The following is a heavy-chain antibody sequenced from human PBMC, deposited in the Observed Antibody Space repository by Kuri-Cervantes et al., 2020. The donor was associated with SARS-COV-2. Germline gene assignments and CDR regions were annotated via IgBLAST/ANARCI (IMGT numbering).Heavy chain of an antibody. Sequence: LSLTCAASGFTFRSYWMSWVRQAPGKGLEWVANIKLDGSEKNYVDSVKGRFTISRDNAKNSLYLQTNSLRVEDTAVYYCAKSGRQYDVWGQGTMVTVSS. V-gene: IGHV3-7*01. J-gene: IGHJ3*01. CDR3: AKSGRQYDV. D-gene: IGHD3-10*01. CDR2: IKLDGSEK. CDR1: GFTFRSYW.